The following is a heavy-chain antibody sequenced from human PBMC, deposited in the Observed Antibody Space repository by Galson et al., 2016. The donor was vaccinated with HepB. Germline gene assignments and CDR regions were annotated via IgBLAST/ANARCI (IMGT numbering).Heavy chain of an antibody. Sequence: SLRLSCAASGFTFSDHYMTWIRQAPGRGLEWISYITSSSSFTNYADSVKGRFTISRDNAKNSLYLQMNSLRVEDTAVDYCARGPYAEAFDYWGQGTLVTVSS. CDR3: ARGPYAEAFDY. V-gene: IGHV3-11*06. J-gene: IGHJ4*02. CDR1: GFTFSDHY. CDR2: ITSSSSFT.